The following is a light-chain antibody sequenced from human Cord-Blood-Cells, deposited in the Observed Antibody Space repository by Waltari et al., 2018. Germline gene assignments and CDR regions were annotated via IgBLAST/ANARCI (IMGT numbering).Light chain of an antibody. CDR2: EGR. Sequence: QSALPHPASVSVSPGLTITISGSGTSSDVVSYNHDSWYQQHPGKAPKLVIYEGRKRPSGVSNRFSGSKSRNTASLTISGLQAEDEADYYCCSYAGSSTWVFGGGTKLTVL. V-gene: IGLV2-23*01. CDR3: CSYAGSSTWV. CDR1: SSDVVSYNH. J-gene: IGLJ3*02.